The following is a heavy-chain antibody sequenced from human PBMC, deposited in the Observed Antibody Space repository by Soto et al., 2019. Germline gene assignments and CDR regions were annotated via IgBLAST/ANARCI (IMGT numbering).Heavy chain of an antibody. D-gene: IGHD1-26*01. CDR3: ARPQRLSHYCLDY. J-gene: IGHJ4*02. CDR2: IYYSGGT. Sequence: QLQLQESGPGLVKPSETLSLMCTVSGGSMSSSSHYWGWIRQPPGKGLEWIGSIYYSGGTYYNPSRKSRVTSSVHKSNTLFPLSLGSLPAADTPAYYCARPQRLSHYCLDYWGQGPMVTVSS. V-gene: IGHV4-39*01. CDR1: GGSMSSSSHY.